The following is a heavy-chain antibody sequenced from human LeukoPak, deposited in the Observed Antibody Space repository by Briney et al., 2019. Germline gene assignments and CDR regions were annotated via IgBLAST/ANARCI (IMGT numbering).Heavy chain of an antibody. CDR2: ISSSGSTI. Sequence: GGSLRLSCAASGFTFSGYEMNWVRQAPGKGLEWVSYISSSGSTIYYADSVKGRFTISRDNAKNSLYLQMDSLRAEDTAVYYCAELGITMIGGVWGKGTTVTISS. CDR1: GFTFSGYE. J-gene: IGHJ6*04. CDR3: AELGITMIGGV. V-gene: IGHV3-48*03. D-gene: IGHD3-10*02.